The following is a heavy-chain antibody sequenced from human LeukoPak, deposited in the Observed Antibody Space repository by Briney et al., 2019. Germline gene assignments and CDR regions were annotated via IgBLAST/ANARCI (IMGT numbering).Heavy chain of an antibody. J-gene: IGHJ4*02. Sequence: GGSLRLSCAASGFTFSSYSMNWVRQAPGKGLEWVSYTSSSSSAIYYADSVKGRFTISRDNAKNSLYLQMNSLRAEDTAVYYCARDRQRLVHTLQSYFDYWGQGTLVTVSS. V-gene: IGHV3-48*04. CDR1: GFTFSSYS. D-gene: IGHD6-13*01. CDR2: TSSSSSAI. CDR3: ARDRQRLVHTLQSYFDY.